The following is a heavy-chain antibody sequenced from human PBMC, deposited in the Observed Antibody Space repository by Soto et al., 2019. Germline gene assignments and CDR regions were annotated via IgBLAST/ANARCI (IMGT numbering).Heavy chain of an antibody. CDR3: ARAAPIFGVVKYYFDY. D-gene: IGHD3-3*01. CDR1: GGSFSGYY. V-gene: IGHV4-34*01. CDR2: INHNGST. Sequence: ETLSLTCAVYGGSFSGYYWSWIRQPPGKGLEWIGEINHNGSTNYKPSIKSRVTISVDTSKNQFSLKLSTVTAADTALYYCARAAPIFGVVKYYFDYWGQGTLVTVSS. J-gene: IGHJ4*02.